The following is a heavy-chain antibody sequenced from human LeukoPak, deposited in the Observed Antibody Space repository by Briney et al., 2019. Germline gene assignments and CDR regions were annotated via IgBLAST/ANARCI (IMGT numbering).Heavy chain of an antibody. CDR3: ARDIQGNDAFDI. CDR2: ISSSSSYI. D-gene: IGHD2-21*01. CDR1: GFTFSSYS. J-gene: IGHJ3*02. V-gene: IGHV3-21*01. Sequence: GGSLRLSCAASGFTFSSYSMNWVRQAPGKGLEWVSSISSSSSYIYYADSVKGRFTISRDNTKNSLYLQMSSLRAEDTAVYYCARDIQGNDAFDIWGQGTMVTVSS.